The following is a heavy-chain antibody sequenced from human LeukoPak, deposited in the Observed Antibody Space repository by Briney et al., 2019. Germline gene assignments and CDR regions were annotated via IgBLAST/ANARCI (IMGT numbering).Heavy chain of an antibody. Sequence: VKVSCKASGYTFTSYDINWVRQATGQGLEWMGWMSPNSGNTGYAQKFQGRVTMTRSTSMSTAYMELSSLRSEDTAVYYCARGPPNWGYDYWGQGTLVTVSS. V-gene: IGHV1-8*01. CDR2: MSPNSGNT. D-gene: IGHD7-27*01. CDR1: GYTFTSYD. J-gene: IGHJ4*02. CDR3: ARGPPNWGYDY.